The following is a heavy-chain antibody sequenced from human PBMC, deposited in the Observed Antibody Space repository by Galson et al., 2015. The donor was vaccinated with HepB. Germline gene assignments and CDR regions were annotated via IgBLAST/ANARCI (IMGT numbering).Heavy chain of an antibody. CDR1: GFTFSSYS. CDR3: ARGGDYSEWDDAFDI. V-gene: IGHV3-48*04. CDR2: ISSSSSTI. J-gene: IGHJ3*02. Sequence: LRLSCAASGFTFSSYSMNWVRQAPGKGLEWVSYISSSSSTIYYADSVKGRFTISRDNAKNSLYLQMNSLRAEDTAVYYCARGGDYSEWDDAFDIWGQGTMVTVSS. D-gene: IGHD4-17*01.